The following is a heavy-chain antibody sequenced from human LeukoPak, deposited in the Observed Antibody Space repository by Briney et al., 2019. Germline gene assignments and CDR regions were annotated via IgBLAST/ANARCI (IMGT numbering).Heavy chain of an antibody. J-gene: IGHJ3*02. CDR1: GYSISSGYY. Sequence: SETLSLTCAVSGYSISSGYYWCWIRQPPGKGLEWFGSIYHSGSTYYNPSLKSRVTISVDTSKDQFSLRLSSVTAADTAVCYCAREVGKPMGAFAIWGQGTMVTVSS. CDR2: IYHSGST. D-gene: IGHD1-26*01. CDR3: AREVGKPMGAFAI. V-gene: IGHV4-38-2*02.